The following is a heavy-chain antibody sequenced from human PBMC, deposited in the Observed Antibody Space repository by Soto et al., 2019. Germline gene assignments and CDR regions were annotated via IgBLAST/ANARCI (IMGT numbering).Heavy chain of an antibody. J-gene: IGHJ4*02. CDR1: GFSLRTSGVG. V-gene: IGHV2-5*02. CDR2: IYWDDDK. D-gene: IGHD3-9*01. CDR3: AHTFDVGWSRSPFDY. Sequence: QITLKESGPTLVKPTQTLTLTCTFSGFSLRTSGVGVGWIRQPPGKALEWLALIYWDDDKRYSPSLKSRLTIPKDTSKNQVVLTVTNMDSVDTATYYCAHTFDVGWSRSPFDYWGQGTLVTVSS.